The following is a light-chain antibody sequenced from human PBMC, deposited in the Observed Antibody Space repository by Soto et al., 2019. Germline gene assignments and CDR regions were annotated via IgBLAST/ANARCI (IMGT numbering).Light chain of an antibody. CDR2: KAS. CDR3: HHYNSYSEA. CDR1: QTISSW. V-gene: IGKV1-5*03. Sequence: DIQMTQSPSTLSGSVGDRVTITCRASQTISSWLAWYQQKPGKAPKLLIYKASTLKSGVPSRFSGSGSATEITLTISSLQPDDVSTYYCHHYNSYSEAFGQGTKVDLK. J-gene: IGKJ1*01.